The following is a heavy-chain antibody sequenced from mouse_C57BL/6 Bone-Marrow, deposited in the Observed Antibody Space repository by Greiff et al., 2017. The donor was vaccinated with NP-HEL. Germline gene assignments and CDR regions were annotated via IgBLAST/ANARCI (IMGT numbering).Heavy chain of an antibody. CDR2: IWSGGST. J-gene: IGHJ2*01. V-gene: IGHV2-2*01. CDR3: ASIYYDYFDY. D-gene: IGHD2-1*01. CDR1: GFSLTSYG. Sequence: QVQLKQSGPGLVQPSQSLSITCTVSGFSLTSYGVHWVRQSPGKGLEWLGVIWSGGSTDYNAAFISRLSISKDNSKSQVFFKMNSLQADDTAIYYCASIYYDYFDYWGQGTTLTVSS.